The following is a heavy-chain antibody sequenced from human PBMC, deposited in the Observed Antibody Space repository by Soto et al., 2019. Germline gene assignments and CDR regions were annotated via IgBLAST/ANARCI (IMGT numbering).Heavy chain of an antibody. CDR2: INHSGST. CDR3: ARGDFDLAVSEAAY. Sequence: SETLSLTCALYGGSFSGYYWSWIRQPPGKGLEWIGEINHSGSTNYNPSIKSRVTISGDTSKNQFSLKLTSVTAADTAFYYCARGDFDLAVSEAAYWGQGTLVTVSS. J-gene: IGHJ1*01. D-gene: IGHD2-15*01. CDR1: GGSFSGYY. V-gene: IGHV4-34*01.